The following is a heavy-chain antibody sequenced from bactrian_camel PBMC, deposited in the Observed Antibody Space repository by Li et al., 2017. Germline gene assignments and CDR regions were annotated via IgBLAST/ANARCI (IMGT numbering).Heavy chain of an antibody. J-gene: IGHJ4*01. CDR3: ATASDGGPNTPFGY. Sequence: HVQLVESGGGSVQAGGSLALSRGASGVASNVECMGWFRQRPGKEREAIATINSDGKATYADSVKGRFSISRDSAKNTVSLQMNSLKPEDTAVYYCATASDGGPNTPFGYWGQGTQVTVS. D-gene: IGHD7*01. V-gene: IGHV3S53*01. CDR2: INSDGKA. CDR1: GVASNVEC.